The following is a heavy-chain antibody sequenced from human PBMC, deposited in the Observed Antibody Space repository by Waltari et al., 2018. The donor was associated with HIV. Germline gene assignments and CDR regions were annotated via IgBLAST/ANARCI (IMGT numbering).Heavy chain of an antibody. CDR2: MTPGSGNT. CDR1: GYSFTSYD. CDR3: ARGGSTHTHFAY. D-gene: IGHD1-26*01. J-gene: IGHJ4*02. V-gene: IGHV1-8*01. Sequence: QVQLVQSGAEVKKPGASVKVSCKASGYSFTSYDINWVRQATGQGLEWMGWMTPGSGNTGSAQKFQGRVTMSRNTSVSTVYMELSTLTSDDTAIYFCARGGSTHTHFAYWGQGTLVTVSS.